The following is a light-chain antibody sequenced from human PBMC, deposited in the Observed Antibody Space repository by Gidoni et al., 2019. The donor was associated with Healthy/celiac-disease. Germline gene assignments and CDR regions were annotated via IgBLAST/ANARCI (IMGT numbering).Light chain of an antibody. V-gene: IGKV3-20*01. CDR3: QQYGSSPMYT. J-gene: IGKJ2*01. CDR1: QSVSSSY. CDR2: GAS. Sequence: EIVLTQSPGTLSLSPGERATLSCRASQSVSSSYLAWYQQKPGLAPRLLIYGASSRATGIPDRISGSGSGTDFTLTISRLEPEDFAVYYCQQYGSSPMYTFGQGTKLEIK.